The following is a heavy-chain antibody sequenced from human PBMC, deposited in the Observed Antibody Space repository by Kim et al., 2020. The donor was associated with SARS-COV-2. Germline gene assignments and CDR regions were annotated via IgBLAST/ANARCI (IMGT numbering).Heavy chain of an antibody. CDR2: IYPGDSDT. CDR3: ARLGRIAAAGTTNWFDP. Sequence: GESLKISCKGSGYSFTSYWIDWVRQMPGKGLEWMGIIYPGDSDTRYSPSFQGQVTISADKSISTAYLQWSSLKASDTAMYYCARLGRIAAAGTTNWFDPWGQGTLVTVSS. D-gene: IGHD6-13*01. J-gene: IGHJ5*02. V-gene: IGHV5-51*01. CDR1: GYSFTSYW.